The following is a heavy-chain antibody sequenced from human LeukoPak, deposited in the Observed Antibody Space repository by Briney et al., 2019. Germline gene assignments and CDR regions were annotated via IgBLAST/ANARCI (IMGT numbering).Heavy chain of an antibody. V-gene: IGHV4-34*01. Sequence: SETLSLTCAVYGGSFSGYYWSWIRQPPGKGLEWIGEISHSGSTNYNPSLKSRVTISVDTSKNQFSLKLSSVTAADTAVYYCARGEVLTGKLTHWGQGTLVTVSS. D-gene: IGHD3-9*01. CDR3: ARGEVLTGKLTH. CDR2: ISHSGST. J-gene: IGHJ4*02. CDR1: GGSFSGYY.